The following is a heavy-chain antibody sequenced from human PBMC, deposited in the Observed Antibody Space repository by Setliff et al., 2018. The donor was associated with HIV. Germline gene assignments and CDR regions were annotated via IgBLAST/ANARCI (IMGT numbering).Heavy chain of an antibody. CDR2: INPTGGGP. Sequence: ASVKVSCKASGYTFTNYYIRWVRQAPGQGLQWMGLINPTGGGPRYAQKFQGRVTMTGDTSTNTLYMELSSLRSEDTAVYYCARGWEGGMDYWGQGTLVTVSS. D-gene: IGHD1-26*01. J-gene: IGHJ4*02. CDR3: ARGWEGGMDY. CDR1: GYTFTNYY. V-gene: IGHV1-46*01.